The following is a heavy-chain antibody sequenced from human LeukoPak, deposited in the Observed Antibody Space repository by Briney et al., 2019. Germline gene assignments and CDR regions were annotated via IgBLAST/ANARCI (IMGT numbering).Heavy chain of an antibody. CDR2: ISSSGNTT. Sequence: GGSLRLSCPASGFTFSDYYMSWIRQAPGKGLEWVSYISSSGNTTYHADSVKGRFTISRDNANNSLYLQMSSLRAEDAAVYYCAKAPVTTCRGAFCYPFDYWGLGTLVTVSS. D-gene: IGHD2-15*01. CDR3: AKAPVTTCRGAFCYPFDY. J-gene: IGHJ4*02. V-gene: IGHV3-11*01. CDR1: GFTFSDYY.